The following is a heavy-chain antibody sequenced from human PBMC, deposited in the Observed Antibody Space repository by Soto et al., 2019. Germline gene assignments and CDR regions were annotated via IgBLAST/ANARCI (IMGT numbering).Heavy chain of an antibody. CDR2: IYYSGST. Sequence: SETLSLTCTVSGGSISSYYRSWIRQRPGKGLEWIGYIYYSGSTNYNPSLKSRVTISVDTSKNQFSLKLSSVTAADTAVYYCARGDYGDYTVYYDYWGQGTLVTVSS. V-gene: IGHV4-59*01. CDR1: GGSISSYY. J-gene: IGHJ4*02. CDR3: ARGDYGDYTVYYDY. D-gene: IGHD4-17*01.